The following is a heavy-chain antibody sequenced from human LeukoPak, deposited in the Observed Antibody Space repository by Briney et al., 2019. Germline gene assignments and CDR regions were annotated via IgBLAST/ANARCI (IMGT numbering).Heavy chain of an antibody. Sequence: GGSLRLSCAASGFTVSRNYMSWVRQAPGKGLEWVSVIYSGGSTYYADSVKGRFTISRDNSKNTLYLQMNSLRAEDTAVYYCARAGTTYYYYYMDVWGKGTTVIVSS. J-gene: IGHJ6*03. D-gene: IGHD1-1*01. CDR1: GFTVSRNY. CDR2: IYSGGST. V-gene: IGHV3-66*02. CDR3: ARAGTTYYYYYMDV.